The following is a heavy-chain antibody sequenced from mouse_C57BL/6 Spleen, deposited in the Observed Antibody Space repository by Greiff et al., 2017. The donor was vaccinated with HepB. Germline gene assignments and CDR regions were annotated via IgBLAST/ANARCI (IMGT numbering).Heavy chain of an antibody. CDR1: GFTFSDYG. CDR3: ARMLTGTRYFDV. D-gene: IGHD4-1*01. V-gene: IGHV5-17*01. J-gene: IGHJ1*03. Sequence: DVQLQESGGGLVKPGGSLKLSCAASGFTFSDYGMHWVRQAPEKGLEWVAYISSGSSTIYYADTVKGRFTISRDNAKNTLFLQMTSLRSEDTAMYYCARMLTGTRYFDVWGTGTTVTVSS. CDR2: ISSGSSTI.